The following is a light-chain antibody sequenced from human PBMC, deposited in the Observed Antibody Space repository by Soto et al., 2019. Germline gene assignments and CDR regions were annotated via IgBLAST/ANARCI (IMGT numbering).Light chain of an antibody. CDR1: QSISTY. V-gene: IGKV3-11*01. CDR3: QQRSTWPLT. CDR2: ATS. J-gene: IGKJ4*01. Sequence: EIVLTQSPATLSLSPGERATLSCRASQSISTYLAWSRQKPGRAPRLLIYATSNRATGIPARFSGSGSETDFTLTISSLEPEDVAIYYCQQRSTWPLTFGGGTRVEIK.